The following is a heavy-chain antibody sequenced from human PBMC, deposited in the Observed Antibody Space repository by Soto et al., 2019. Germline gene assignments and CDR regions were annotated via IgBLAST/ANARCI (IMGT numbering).Heavy chain of an antibody. V-gene: IGHV3-48*03. D-gene: IGHD3-22*01. CDR2: ISSSGSTI. Sequence: EVQLVESGGGLVQPGGSLRLSCAASGFTFSSYEMNWVRQAPGKGLEWVSYISSSGSTIYYADSVKGRFTISRDNANNSLYLQMNSLRADDTAVYYCASMYYYDSRGYYYGMDVWGQGTTVTVSS. J-gene: IGHJ6*02. CDR3: ASMYYYDSRGYYYGMDV. CDR1: GFTFSSYE.